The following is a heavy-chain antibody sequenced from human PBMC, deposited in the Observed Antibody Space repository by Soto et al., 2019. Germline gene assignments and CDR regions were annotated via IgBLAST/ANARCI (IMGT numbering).Heavy chain of an antibody. J-gene: IGHJ4*02. D-gene: IGHD2-15*01. CDR3: ARGGGDCSGGLCYFWRYYFDC. CDR1: GFTVSSNY. CDR2: IYSGGST. Sequence: EVQLVESGGGLVQPGGSLRLSCAVSGFTVSSNYMSWVRQAPGKGLEWVSVIYSGGSTYYEDSVKGRFTISRDNSKNTLYLQMKSLRAEVTAVYYCARGGGDCSGGLCYFWRYYFDCWGQGTLVTVSS. V-gene: IGHV3-66*01.